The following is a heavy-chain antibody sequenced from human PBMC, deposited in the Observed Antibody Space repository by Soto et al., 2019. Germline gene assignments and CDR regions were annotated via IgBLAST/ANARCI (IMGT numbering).Heavy chain of an antibody. CDR2: ISGSGGST. CDR1: GFTFSSYA. CDR3: ARRGSGSYYDY. V-gene: IGHV3-23*01. Sequence: EVQLLESGGGVVQPGGSLRLSCAASGFTFSSYAMRWVRQAPVKGLEWVSAISGSGGSTYYADSVKGRFTISRDNSKNMLYLQMNSLRAEDTAVYYCARRGSGSYYDYWGQGTLVTVSS. J-gene: IGHJ4*02. D-gene: IGHD1-26*01.